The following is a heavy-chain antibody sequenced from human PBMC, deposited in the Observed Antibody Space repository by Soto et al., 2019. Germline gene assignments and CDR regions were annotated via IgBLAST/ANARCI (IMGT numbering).Heavy chain of an antibody. D-gene: IGHD3-3*01. Sequence: EVQLVESGGGLVKPGGSLRLSCAASGFTFSSYSMNWVRQAPGTGLEWVSSISSSSSYIYYADSVKGRFTISRDNAKNSLYLQMNSLRAEDTAVYYCAREPVERFFGVIGPFDYWGQGTLVTVSS. CDR2: ISSSSSYI. CDR3: AREPVERFFGVIGPFDY. CDR1: GFTFSSYS. J-gene: IGHJ4*02. V-gene: IGHV3-21*01.